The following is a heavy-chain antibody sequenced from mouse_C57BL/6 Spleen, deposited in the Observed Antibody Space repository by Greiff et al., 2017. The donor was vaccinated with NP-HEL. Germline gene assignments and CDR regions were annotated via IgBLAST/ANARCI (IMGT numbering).Heavy chain of an antibody. CDR3: ARQSYYYGSNDY. J-gene: IGHJ2*01. D-gene: IGHD1-1*01. V-gene: IGHV5-9*01. Sequence: EVQGVESGGGLVKPGGSLKLSCAASGFTFSSYTMSWVRQTPEKRLEWVATISGGGGNTYYPDSVKGRFTISRDNAKNTLYLQMSSLRSEDTALYYCARQSYYYGSNDYWGQGTTLTVSS. CDR1: GFTFSSYT. CDR2: ISGGGGNT.